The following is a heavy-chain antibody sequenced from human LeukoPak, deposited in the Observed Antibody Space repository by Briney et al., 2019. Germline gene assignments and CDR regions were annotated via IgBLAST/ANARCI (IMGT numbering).Heavy chain of an antibody. J-gene: IGHJ4*02. CDR1: GYSISSGYY. CDR2: IYHSGST. V-gene: IGHV4-38-2*02. Sequence: SETLSLTCTVSGYSISSGYYWGWIRQPPGKGLEWITNIYHSGSTYYNPSLKSRVTISVDTSKNQFSLKLSSVTAADTAVYYCARVSGSGWPPSYFDYWGQGTLVTVSS. CDR3: ARVSGSGWPPSYFDY. D-gene: IGHD6-19*01.